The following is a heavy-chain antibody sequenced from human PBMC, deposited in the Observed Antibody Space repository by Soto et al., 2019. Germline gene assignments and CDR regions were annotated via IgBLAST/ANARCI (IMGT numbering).Heavy chain of an antibody. D-gene: IGHD2-2*01. V-gene: IGHV3-9*01. J-gene: IGHJ3*01. Sequence: EVQLVESGGGLVQPGRSLRLSWAASGFTLVDYAMQWDRQAPGQCLVWVSGISWDGGYNGYADSVNGRCTISRDNAKKSLYSEMTSLRVEETAFYYCTKDEGYCRSLSCKDAFDYCGQGTMVTVS. CDR1: GFTLVDYA. CDR2: ISWDGGYN. CDR3: TKDEGYCRSLSCKDAFDY.